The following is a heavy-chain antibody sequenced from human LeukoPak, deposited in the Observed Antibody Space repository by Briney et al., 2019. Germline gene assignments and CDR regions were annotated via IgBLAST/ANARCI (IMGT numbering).Heavy chain of an antibody. CDR2: ISSSSSTI. CDR1: GGSFSGYY. Sequence: LSLTCGVYGGSFSGYYWSWLRQPPGKGLEWVSYISSSSSTIYYADSVKGRFTISRDNAKNSLYLQMNSLRAEDTAVYYCARDSPNEGILWWSIDYWGQGTLVTVSS. J-gene: IGHJ4*02. CDR3: ARDSPNEGILWWSIDY. D-gene: IGHD2-21*01. V-gene: IGHV3-11*04.